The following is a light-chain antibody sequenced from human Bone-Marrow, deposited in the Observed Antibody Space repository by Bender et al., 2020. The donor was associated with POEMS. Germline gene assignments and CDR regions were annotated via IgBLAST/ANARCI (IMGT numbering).Light chain of an antibody. CDR2: DVN. V-gene: IGLV2-14*03. CDR3: SSYVNISSWV. Sequence: QSALTQPASVSGSPGQSITISCTGTTSDIGGSNYVSWYRQFPGEAPKLIIYDVNNRPSGVSNRFSGSKSGNTASLTISGLQAADESDYYCSSYVNISSWVFGGGTKLTVL. J-gene: IGLJ3*02. CDR1: TSDIGGSNY.